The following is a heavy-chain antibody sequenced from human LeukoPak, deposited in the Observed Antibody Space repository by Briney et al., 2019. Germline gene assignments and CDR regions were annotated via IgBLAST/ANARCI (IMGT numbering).Heavy chain of an antibody. D-gene: IGHD3-9*01. V-gene: IGHV3-15*01. Sequence: GGSLRLSCAASGFTFSNAWMSWVRQAPGKGLEWVGRIKSKTDGGTTDYAAPVKGRFTISRDDSKNTLYLQMNSLKTEDTAVYYCTTYDILTGFDAFDIWGQGTMVIVSS. CDR1: GFTFSNAW. CDR2: IKSKTDGGTT. CDR3: TTYDILTGFDAFDI. J-gene: IGHJ3*02.